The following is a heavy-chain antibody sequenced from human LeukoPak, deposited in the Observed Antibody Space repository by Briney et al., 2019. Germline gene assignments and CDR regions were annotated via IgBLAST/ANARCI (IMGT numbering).Heavy chain of an antibody. D-gene: IGHD6-13*01. CDR3: AKDPPGHISSSGEFDY. J-gene: IGHJ4*02. Sequence: PGGSLRLSCAASGFTFSSYAMSWVRQAPGKGLEWVSAISGSGGSTYYEDSVKGRFTISRDSSKNTLYLQMNSLRAEDTAVYYCAKDPPGHISSSGEFDYWGQGTLVTVSS. CDR2: ISGSGGST. CDR1: GFTFSSYA. V-gene: IGHV3-23*01.